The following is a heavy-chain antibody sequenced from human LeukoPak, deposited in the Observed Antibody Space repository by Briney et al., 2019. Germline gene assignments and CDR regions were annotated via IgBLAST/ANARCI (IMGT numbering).Heavy chain of an antibody. CDR1: GFTFSSYA. CDR2: ISYDGSNK. D-gene: IGHD3-16*01. J-gene: IGHJ4*02. CDR3: ARLVGDRSPFDY. V-gene: IGHV3-30*04. Sequence: GGSLRLSCAASGFTFSSYAMHWVRQAPGKGLEWGAVISYDGSNKYYADSVKGRFTISRDNSKNALYLQLNSLRAEDTAVYYCARLVGDRSPFDYWGQATLVTVSS.